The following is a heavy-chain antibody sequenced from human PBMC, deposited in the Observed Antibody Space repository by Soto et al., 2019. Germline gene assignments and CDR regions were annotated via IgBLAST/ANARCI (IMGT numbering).Heavy chain of an antibody. D-gene: IGHD6-19*01. J-gene: IGHJ6*02. CDR1: GGTFSSYA. Sequence: SVKVSCKASGGTFSSYAISWVRQAPGQGLEWMGGIIPIFGTANYAQKFQGRVTITADESTSTAYMELSSLRSEDTAVYYCASSGWYRLDYNYYYGMDVWGQGTTVTVSS. V-gene: IGHV1-69*13. CDR3: ASSGWYRLDYNYYYGMDV. CDR2: IIPIFGTA.